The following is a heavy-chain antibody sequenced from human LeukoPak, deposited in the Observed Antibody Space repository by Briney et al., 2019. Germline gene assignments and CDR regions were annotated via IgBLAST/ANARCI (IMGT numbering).Heavy chain of an antibody. Sequence: GGSLRLSCAASGFTFSSYAMSWVRQAPGRGLEWVSAISGSGGSAYYADSVKGRFTISRDNSKNTLYLQMNSLRAEDTAVYYCAKGWNGYNYGFDYWGQGTLVTVSS. J-gene: IGHJ4*02. CDR3: AKGWNGYNYGFDY. V-gene: IGHV3-23*01. D-gene: IGHD5-24*01. CDR1: GFTFSSYA. CDR2: ISGSGGSA.